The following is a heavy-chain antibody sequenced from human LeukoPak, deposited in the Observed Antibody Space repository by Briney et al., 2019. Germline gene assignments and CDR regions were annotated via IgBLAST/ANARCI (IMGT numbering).Heavy chain of an antibody. CDR2: INHSGST. V-gene: IGHV4-34*01. CDR1: GGSISSYY. J-gene: IGHJ5*02. D-gene: IGHD3-10*01. CDR3: ARVRFLWFGEGWFDP. Sequence: SETLSLTCTVSGGSISSYYWSWIRQPPGKGLEWIGEINHSGSTNYNPSLKSRVTISVDTSKNQFSLKLSSVTAADTAVYYCARVRFLWFGEGWFDPWGQGTLVTVSS.